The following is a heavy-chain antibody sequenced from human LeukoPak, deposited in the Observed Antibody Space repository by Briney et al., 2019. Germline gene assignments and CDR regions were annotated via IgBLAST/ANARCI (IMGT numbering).Heavy chain of an antibody. CDR1: GFTFSSYA. J-gene: IGHJ4*02. Sequence: GGSLRLSCAASGFTFSSYAMSWVRQAPGKGLKWVSAISGRADRAYYADSVKGRFTISRDNFKNTLYLQMNSLRADDTAVYYCVKESPYDGPRKYYFDHWGQGALVTVSS. V-gene: IGHV3-23*01. D-gene: IGHD3-10*01. CDR3: VKESPYDGPRKYYFDH. CDR2: ISGRADRA.